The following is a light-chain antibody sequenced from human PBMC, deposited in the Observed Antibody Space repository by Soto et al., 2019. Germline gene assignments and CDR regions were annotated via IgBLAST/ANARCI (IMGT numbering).Light chain of an antibody. CDR3: QQVNNYTLN. J-gene: IGKJ4*01. CDR1: QDISSG. V-gene: IGKV1D-13*01. Sequence: PVLSDSVEDVLAITWRASQDISSGLAWYQQKPGRAPKLLIYDASTLVSGVPLRFSGTGSGTAFTLSISSLQPEDFATYHCQQVNNYTLNFGGGTKVEIK. CDR2: DAS.